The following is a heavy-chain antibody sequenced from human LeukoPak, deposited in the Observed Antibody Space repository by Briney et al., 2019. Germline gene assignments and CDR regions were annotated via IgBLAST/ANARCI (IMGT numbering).Heavy chain of an antibody. J-gene: IGHJ4*02. CDR1: GFTFRSYW. CDR3: AKYLSRAIDS. CDR2: INQEASRT. Sequence: TGGSLRLSCAASGFTFRSYWMSWVRQAPGKGLEWLGHINQEASRTDHADSVKGRFTISRDNARNLLYLHMSSLRAEDTAVYYCAKYLSRAIDSWGQGILVSVSS. V-gene: IGHV3-7*01. D-gene: IGHD2/OR15-2a*01.